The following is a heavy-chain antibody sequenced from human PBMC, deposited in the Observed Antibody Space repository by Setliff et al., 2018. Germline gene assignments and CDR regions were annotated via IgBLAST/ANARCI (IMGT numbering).Heavy chain of an antibody. CDR1: GFTFSSYA. Sequence: GSLRLSCAASGFTFSSYAMSWVRQAPGKGLEWVSAISGSGGSTYYADSVKGRFTISRDNSKNTLYLQMNSLRAEDTAVYYCAKASYAVVVVAATAGFDYWGQGTLVTVSS. CDR3: AKASYAVVVVAATAGFDY. J-gene: IGHJ4*02. CDR2: ISGSGGST. V-gene: IGHV3-23*01. D-gene: IGHD2-15*01.